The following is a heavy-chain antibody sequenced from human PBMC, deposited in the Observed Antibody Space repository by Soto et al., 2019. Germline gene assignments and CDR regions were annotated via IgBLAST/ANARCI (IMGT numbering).Heavy chain of an antibody. CDR1: GFTFSSYA. CDR3: AKSGQASWANMDV. Sequence: EVQLLESGGGLVQPGGSLRLSCAASGFTFSSYAINWVRQAPGKGLEWVSTISGSGDKTYYADSVKGRFTISGDNSKNALSLHMNSLRTEDTAVYYCAKSGQASWANMDVWGQGTTDTVSS. V-gene: IGHV3-23*01. D-gene: IGHD2-2*01. CDR2: ISGSGDKT. J-gene: IGHJ6*02.